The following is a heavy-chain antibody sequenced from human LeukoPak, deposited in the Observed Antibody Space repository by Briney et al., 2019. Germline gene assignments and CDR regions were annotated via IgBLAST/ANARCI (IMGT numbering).Heavy chain of an antibody. Sequence: VQPGGSLRLSCAASGFTFSSYGMHWVRQAPGKGLEWVAFIRYDGSNKYYTDSVKGRFTISRDNAENSLYLQMNSLRAEDTAVYYCARDTGGSSWSLFDYWGQGTLVTVSS. D-gene: IGHD6-13*01. CDR2: IRYDGSNK. CDR3: ARDTGGSSWSLFDY. V-gene: IGHV3-30*02. J-gene: IGHJ4*02. CDR1: GFTFSSYG.